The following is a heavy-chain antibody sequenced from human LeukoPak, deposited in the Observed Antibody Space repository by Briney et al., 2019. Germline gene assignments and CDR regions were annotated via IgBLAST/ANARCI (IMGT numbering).Heavy chain of an antibody. CDR2: FDPEDGET. D-gene: IGHD3-22*01. V-gene: IGHV1-24*01. J-gene: IGHJ4*02. CDR1: GHTLTELF. CDR3: FLDYYDSSGYQN. Sequence: GASVKVSCKVSGHTLTELFMHWVRQAPGKGLEWMGGFDPEDGETIYAQKFQGRVTMTKDTSTHTGYMELSSLRSDDTAVYYCFLDYYDSSGYQNWGQGTLVTVSS.